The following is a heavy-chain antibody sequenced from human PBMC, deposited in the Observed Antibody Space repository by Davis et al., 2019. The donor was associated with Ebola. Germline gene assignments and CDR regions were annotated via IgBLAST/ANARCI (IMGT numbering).Heavy chain of an antibody. CDR3: AREGGRYYDSSGYVFDI. CDR1: GYRFTSYY. Sequence: ASVPVSCKASGYRFTSYYMHWVRQAPGQGLEWMGIINPITGGTSYAQNFQVRVNMTRDTSTSTVYMELSSLRSEDTAVYYCAREGGRYYDSSGYVFDIWGQGTMVKVSS. CDR2: INPITGGT. V-gene: IGHV1-46*01. J-gene: IGHJ3*02. D-gene: IGHD3-22*01.